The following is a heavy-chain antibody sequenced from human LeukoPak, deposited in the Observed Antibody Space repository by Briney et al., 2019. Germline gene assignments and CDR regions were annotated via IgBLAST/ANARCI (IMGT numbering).Heavy chain of an antibody. Sequence: GGSLRLSCAASGFTFSSYWMSWVRQAPGKGLEWVANIKQDGSEKYYVDSVKGRFTISRDNAKNSLYLQMNSLRAEDTAVYYCARDEPIAAAAKLNPLDYWGQGTLVTVSS. V-gene: IGHV3-7*01. CDR1: GFTFSSYW. CDR2: IKQDGSEK. CDR3: ARDEPIAAAAKLNPLDY. D-gene: IGHD6-13*01. J-gene: IGHJ4*02.